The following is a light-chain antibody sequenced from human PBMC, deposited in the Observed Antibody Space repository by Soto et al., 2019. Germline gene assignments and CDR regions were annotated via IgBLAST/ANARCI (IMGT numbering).Light chain of an antibody. CDR1: QSISSY. V-gene: IGKV1-39*01. CDR2: AAS. CDR3: QQSYSTPWT. J-gene: IGKJ1*01. Sequence: DIQMTQSPSSLSASVGDRVTITCRASQSISSYLNWYQQKPGKAPKLLIYAASSLQSGVPSRFSGSGSGTDFTLTNSSLQPEDFATYYCQQSYSTPWTF.